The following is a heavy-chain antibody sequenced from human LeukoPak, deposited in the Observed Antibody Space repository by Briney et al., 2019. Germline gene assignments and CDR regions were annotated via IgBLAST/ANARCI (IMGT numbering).Heavy chain of an antibody. CDR1: GGTFSSYA. D-gene: IGHD6-19*01. V-gene: IGHV1-69*05. Sequence: SVKVSCKASGGTFSSYAISWVRQAPGQGLEWMGRIIPIFGTANYAQKFQGRVAITTDESTSTAYMELSSLRSEDTAVHYCAREIGSRGWYYFDYWGQGTLVTVSS. J-gene: IGHJ4*02. CDR2: IIPIFGTA. CDR3: AREIGSRGWYYFDY.